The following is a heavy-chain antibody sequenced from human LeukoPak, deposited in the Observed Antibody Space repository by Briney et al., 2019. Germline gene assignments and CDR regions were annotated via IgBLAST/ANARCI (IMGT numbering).Heavy chain of an antibody. CDR3: ARDLSATARAYDY. Sequence: PGGSLRLSCAASGFILSDYNMNWVRQAPGKGLEWVSFIAISGTYINYADSVRGRFTVSRDNAKNSLYLQMNRLRAEDTAVYYCARDLSATARAYDYWGQGTLVTVSS. J-gene: IGHJ4*02. CDR1: GFILSDYN. V-gene: IGHV3-21*01. D-gene: IGHD1-26*01. CDR2: IAISGTYI.